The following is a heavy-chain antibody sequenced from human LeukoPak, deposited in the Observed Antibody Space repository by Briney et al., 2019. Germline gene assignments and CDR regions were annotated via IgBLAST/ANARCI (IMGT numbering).Heavy chain of an antibody. D-gene: IGHD2-2*01. V-gene: IGHV4-59*08. CDR2: IYYSGST. J-gene: IGHJ4*02. Sequence: PSETLSLTCTVSGGSISSYYWSWIRQPPGKGLEWIGYIYYSGSTTYNPSLKSRVTISVDTSKNQFSLKLSSVTAADTAVYYCARSCGSSSCYHYFDYWGQGTLVTVSS. CDR3: ARSCGSSSCYHYFDY. CDR1: GGSISSYY.